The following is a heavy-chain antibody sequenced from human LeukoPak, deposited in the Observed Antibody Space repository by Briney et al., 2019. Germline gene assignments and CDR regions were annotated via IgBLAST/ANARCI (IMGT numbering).Heavy chain of an antibody. Sequence: GGSLRLSCAASGFTFSSYAMHWVRQAPGKGLEWVAVISYDGSNKYYADSVKGRFTISRDNSKNTLYLQMNSLRVEDTAVYYCARPDWGSEYWGQGTLVTVSS. J-gene: IGHJ4*02. CDR3: ARPDWGSEY. V-gene: IGHV3-30-3*01. D-gene: IGHD7-27*01. CDR1: GFTFSSYA. CDR2: ISYDGSNK.